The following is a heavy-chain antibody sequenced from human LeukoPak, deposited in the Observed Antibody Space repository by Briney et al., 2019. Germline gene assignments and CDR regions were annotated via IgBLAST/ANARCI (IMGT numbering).Heavy chain of an antibody. V-gene: IGHV3-33*06. CDR1: GFTFSSYG. J-gene: IGHJ4*02. CDR2: IWYDGSNK. CDR3: AKGKIARKDFDY. Sequence: PGGSLRLSCAASGFTFSSYGMHWVRQAPGKGLEWEAVIWYDGSNKYYADSVKGRFTISRDNSKNTLYLQMNSLRAEDTAVYYCAKGKIARKDFDYWGQGTLVTVSS. D-gene: IGHD6-13*01.